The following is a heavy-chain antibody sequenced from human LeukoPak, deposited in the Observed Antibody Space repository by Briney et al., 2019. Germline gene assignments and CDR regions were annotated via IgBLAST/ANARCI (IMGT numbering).Heavy chain of an antibody. D-gene: IGHD6-19*01. CDR3: ARDSSGWPSRGNWFDP. CDR2: INAGNGNT. V-gene: IGHV1-3*01. CDR1: GYTFTSYA. J-gene: IGHJ5*02. Sequence: ASVKVSCKASGYTFTSYAMHWVRQAPGQRLEWMGWINAGNGNTKYSQKFQGRVTITRDTSASTAYMELSSLRSEDTAVYYCARDSSGWPSRGNWFDPWGQGTPVTVSS.